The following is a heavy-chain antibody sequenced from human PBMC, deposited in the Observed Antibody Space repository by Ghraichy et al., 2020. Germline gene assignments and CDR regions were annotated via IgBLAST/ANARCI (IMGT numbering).Heavy chain of an antibody. Sequence: GGSLRLSCSASGFTFNRHAMTWVRQAPGKGLAWVSSISGGGETTFYADSVKGRFTISRDNSKNTLYLQMHSLRADDTAIYYCATDPDVTYNWSDDDFWGQGTLVTVSS. CDR3: ATDPDVTYNWSDDDF. CDR2: ISGGGETT. V-gene: IGHV3-23*01. D-gene: IGHD1-20*01. CDR1: GFTFNRHA. J-gene: IGHJ4*02.